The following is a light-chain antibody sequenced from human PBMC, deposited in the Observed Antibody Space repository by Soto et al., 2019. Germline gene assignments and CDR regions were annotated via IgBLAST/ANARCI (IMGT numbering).Light chain of an antibody. CDR1: QSISSY. CDR3: QQLNNYPRT. Sequence: DIQMTQSPSSLSASVGDRVTITCRASQSISSYLAWYQQKPGKAPKLLIYTASTLQSGVPSRFSGSESGTEFTLTVSSLQPEDFATYYCQQLNNYPRTFGQGTKVDIK. J-gene: IGKJ1*01. CDR2: TAS. V-gene: IGKV1-9*01.